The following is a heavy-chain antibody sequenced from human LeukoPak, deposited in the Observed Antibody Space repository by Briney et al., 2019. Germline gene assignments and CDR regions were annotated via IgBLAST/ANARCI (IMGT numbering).Heavy chain of an antibody. D-gene: IGHD3-9*01. J-gene: IGHJ6*02. V-gene: IGHV4-34*01. Sequence: PSETLSLTCTVSGGSISSYYWGWIRQPPGKGLEWIGEINHSGSTNYNPSLKSRVTISVDTSKNQFSLKLSSVTAADTAVYYCARERRWGILTGYYGPIYGMDVWGQGTTVTVSS. CDR1: GGSISSYY. CDR2: INHSGST. CDR3: ARERRWGILTGYYGPIYGMDV.